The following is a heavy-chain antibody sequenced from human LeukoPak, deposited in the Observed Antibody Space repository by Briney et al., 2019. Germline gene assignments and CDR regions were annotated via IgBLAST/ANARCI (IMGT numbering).Heavy chain of an antibody. V-gene: IGHV4-39*07. CDR2: IYYSGST. Sequence: SETLSLTCTVSGGSISSSSYYWGWIRQPPGKGLEWIGSIYYSGSTYYNPSLKSRVTISVDTSKNQLSLKLSSVTAADTAVYYCARGDYYDSWELDYWGQGTLVTVSS. CDR3: ARGDYYDSWELDY. CDR1: GGSISSSSYY. J-gene: IGHJ4*02. D-gene: IGHD3-22*01.